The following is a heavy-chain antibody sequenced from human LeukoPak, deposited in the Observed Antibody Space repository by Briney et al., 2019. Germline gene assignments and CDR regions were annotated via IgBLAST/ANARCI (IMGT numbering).Heavy chain of an antibody. V-gene: IGHV3-21*01. J-gene: IGHJ3*02. CDR3: ATGDYGAFDI. CDR1: GFTFTNYA. Sequence: GGSLRLSCAASGFTFTNYAMHWVRQAPGKGLEWVSSISSSSSYIYYADSVKGRFTISRDNAKNSLYLQMNSLRAEDTAVYYCATGDYGAFDIWGQGTMVTVSS. D-gene: IGHD4-17*01. CDR2: ISSSSSYI.